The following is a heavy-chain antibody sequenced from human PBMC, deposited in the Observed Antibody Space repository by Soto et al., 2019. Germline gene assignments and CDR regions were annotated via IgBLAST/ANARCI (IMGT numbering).Heavy chain of an antibody. CDR2: IYYTGIT. D-gene: IGHD3-10*01. J-gene: IGHJ4*02. V-gene: IGHV4-61*08. CDR3: ATLRGLGVVSPYFDY. Sequence: PSETLSLTCTVSGGSISSGGYYWSWIRQHPGKGLEWIAYIYYTGITNFNPSLKSRVTISMDTSKNQFSLKLRSVTAADTAVYFCATLRGLGVVSPYFDYWGQGLMVTVSS. CDR1: GGSISSGGYY.